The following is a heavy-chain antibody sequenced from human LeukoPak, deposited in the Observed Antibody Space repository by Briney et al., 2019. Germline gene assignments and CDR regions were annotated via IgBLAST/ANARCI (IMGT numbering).Heavy chain of an antibody. Sequence: GGSLRLSCAASGFTFSSYAVHWVRQAPGKGLEWVAVISYDGSNKYYADSVKGRFTISRDNSKNTLYLQMNSLRAEDTAVYYCARSESLYCSGGSCSGYEYFQHWGQGTLVTVSS. CDR2: ISYDGSNK. CDR3: ARSESLYCSGGSCSGYEYFQH. J-gene: IGHJ1*01. D-gene: IGHD2-15*01. CDR1: GFTFSSYA. V-gene: IGHV3-30-3*01.